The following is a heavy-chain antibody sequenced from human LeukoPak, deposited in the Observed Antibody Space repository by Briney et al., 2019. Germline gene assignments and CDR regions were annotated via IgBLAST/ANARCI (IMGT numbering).Heavy chain of an antibody. Sequence: GGSLRLSCAASGFSFSGYSMNWVRQAPGKGLDWLSYISSGSRTIFYADSVKGRFTISRDNADNSLYLQVNSLRAEDTAVYYCVRESIRGTRDFDYWGQGTLVTVSS. CDR1: GFSFSGYS. CDR3: VRESIRGTRDFDY. J-gene: IGHJ4*02. D-gene: IGHD2-21*01. CDR2: ISSGSRTI. V-gene: IGHV3-48*04.